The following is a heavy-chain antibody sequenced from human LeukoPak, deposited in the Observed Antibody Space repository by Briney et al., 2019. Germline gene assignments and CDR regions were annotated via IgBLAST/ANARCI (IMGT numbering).Heavy chain of an antibody. CDR3: AKDGGLWVSAHWGDS. J-gene: IGHJ4*02. Sequence: GSLRLSCAGSGFTFSSYTLGWVRQAPGEGVEWVPDITTSDGNTYYADSVKGRFTVSRDNSKNTLFLQMNSLRAEDTAVYYCAKDGGLWVSAHWGDSWGRGTLVTVSS. CDR2: ITTSDGNT. CDR1: GFTFSSYT. D-gene: IGHD7-27*01. V-gene: IGHV3-23*01.